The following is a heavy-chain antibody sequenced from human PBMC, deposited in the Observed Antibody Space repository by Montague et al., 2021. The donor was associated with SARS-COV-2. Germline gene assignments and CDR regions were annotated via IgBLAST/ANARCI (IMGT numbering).Heavy chain of an antibody. CDR2: VYISGST. D-gene: IGHD3-9*01. CDR3: ARGVTYYDILTGYYKGKYYYGMDV. Sequence: TLSLTCSVFGDSINNVNYFWSWIRQPAGKGLEWIGRVYISGSTDYNPSLKSRVTMLLDKSANELTLQVTSVTAADTAVYYCARGVTYYDILTGYYKGKYYYGMDVWGQGTTVTVSS. V-gene: IGHV4-61*02. CDR1: GDSINNVNYF. J-gene: IGHJ6*02.